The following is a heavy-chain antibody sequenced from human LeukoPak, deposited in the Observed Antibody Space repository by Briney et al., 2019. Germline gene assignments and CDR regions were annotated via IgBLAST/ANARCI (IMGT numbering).Heavy chain of an antibody. D-gene: IGHD5-24*01. CDR1: GFTFSSYG. V-gene: IGHV3-30*18. CDR3: AKAKDGYLHY. CDR2: ISYDGSNK. J-gene: IGHJ4*02. Sequence: GGSLRLSCAASGFTFSSYGMHGVRQAPGKGLEWVAVISYDGSNKYYADSVKGRFTISRDNSKNTLYLQMNSLRAEDTAVYYCAKAKDGYLHYWGQGTLVTVSS.